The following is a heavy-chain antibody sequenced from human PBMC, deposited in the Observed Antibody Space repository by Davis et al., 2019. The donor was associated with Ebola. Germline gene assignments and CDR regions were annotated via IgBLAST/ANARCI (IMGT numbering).Heavy chain of an antibody. CDR1: GYSFTSYW. CDR2: IYPGDSDT. J-gene: IGHJ4*02. D-gene: IGHD5-12*01. Sequence: PGGSLRLSCKGSGYSFTSYWIGWVRQMPGKGLEWMGIIYPGDSDTRYSPSFQGQVTISADKSISTAYLQWSSLKASDTAMYYCARHAGREVATILDYWGQGTLVTVSS. CDR3: ARHAGREVATILDY. V-gene: IGHV5-51*01.